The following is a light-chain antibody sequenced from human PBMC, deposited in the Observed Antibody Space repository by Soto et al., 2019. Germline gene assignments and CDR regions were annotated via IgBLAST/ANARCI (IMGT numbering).Light chain of an antibody. V-gene: IGKV1-5*03. Sequence: IQLTQSPSTLAGPVGDTVSSTRRASQTIRSWLAWYQQKPGKAPKLLIYKASTLKSGVPSRFSGSGSGTEFTLTISSLQPDDFATYYCQHYNSYPYTFGQGTKVDIK. CDR1: QTIRSW. J-gene: IGKJ2*01. CDR2: KAS. CDR3: QHYNSYPYT.